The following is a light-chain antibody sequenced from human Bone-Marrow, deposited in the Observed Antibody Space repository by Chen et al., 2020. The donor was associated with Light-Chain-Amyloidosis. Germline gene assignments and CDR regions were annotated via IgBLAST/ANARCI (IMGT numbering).Light chain of an antibody. CDR1: SSNIASYP. J-gene: IGLJ1*01. V-gene: IGLV1-44*01. CDR2: TDT. Sequence: QSVLTQTPSASGSPGQRATVSCSGTSSNIASYPVSWYQHLPGTTPKLLIYTDTQRPSGVPDRFSGSKSGASASLAISGLQSEDEADYYCAAWDDSLNGYVFGAGTKVTVL. CDR3: AAWDDSLNGYV.